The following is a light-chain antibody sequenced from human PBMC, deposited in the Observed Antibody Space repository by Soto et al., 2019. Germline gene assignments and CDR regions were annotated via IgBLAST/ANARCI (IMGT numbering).Light chain of an antibody. J-gene: IGLJ2*01. V-gene: IGLV2-8*01. Sequence: QSVLTQPPSASGSPGQSVTISCTGTSSDVGGYNYVSWYQQHPDKAPKLMIYEVSKRPSGVPDRFSGSKSGNTASLTVSGLQADDEADYYCSSYAGSNILLFGGGTKVTVL. CDR3: SSYAGSNILL. CDR2: EVS. CDR1: SSDVGGYNY.